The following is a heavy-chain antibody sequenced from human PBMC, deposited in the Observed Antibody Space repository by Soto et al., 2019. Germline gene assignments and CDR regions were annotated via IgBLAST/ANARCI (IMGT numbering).Heavy chain of an antibody. D-gene: IGHD3-16*01. V-gene: IGHV2-5*02. CDR2: IYWDDDK. J-gene: IGHJ5*02. CDR1: GFSLTTRGVG. Sequence: QITLKESGPTLVKPTQTLTLTCTFSGFSLTTRGVGVGWIRQPPGKALECIALIYWDDDKRYSPSLQSRLATTKDPTKNHVVLTMTNMDPVDTATYDCAHIPNYYQYDWFDPWGQGTLVSVSS. CDR3: AHIPNYYQYDWFDP.